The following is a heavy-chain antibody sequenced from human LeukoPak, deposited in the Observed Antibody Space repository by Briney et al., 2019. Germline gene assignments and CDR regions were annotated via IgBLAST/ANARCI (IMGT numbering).Heavy chain of an antibody. CDR1: GGSITNTNY. V-gene: IGHV3-23*01. J-gene: IGHJ4*02. CDR2: IRSNGDTA. CDR3: AKGQELDDGVFDS. D-gene: IGHD1-1*01. Sequence: PSETLSLTCGVSGGSITNTNYWTWVRQAPGKGLEWVSTIRSNGDTAYNADSVKGRFTISRDNSKNTLYLQMNSLRVEDTAIYYCAKGQELDDGVFDSWGQGTLVTVSS.